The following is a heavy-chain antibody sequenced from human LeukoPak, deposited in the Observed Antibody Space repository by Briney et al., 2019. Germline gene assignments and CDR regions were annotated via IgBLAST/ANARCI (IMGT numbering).Heavy chain of an antibody. D-gene: IGHD5-24*01. CDR2: ISYGGSNK. CDR1: GFTFSSYA. Sequence: PGRSLRLSCAACGFTFSSYAMHWVRQAPGKGLEWVAVISYGGSNKYYADSVKGRLTISRHNSKNTLYLQMNSVRAEDTAGYYCARDSGEMATTYVFDYWGQGTLVTVSS. J-gene: IGHJ4*02. CDR3: ARDSGEMATTYVFDY. V-gene: IGHV3-30-3*01.